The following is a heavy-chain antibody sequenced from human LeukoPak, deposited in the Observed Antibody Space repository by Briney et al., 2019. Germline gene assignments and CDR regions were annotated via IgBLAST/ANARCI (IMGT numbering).Heavy chain of an antibody. D-gene: IGHD6-13*01. CDR1: GFTFSSYS. V-gene: IGHV3-21*01. Sequence: GGSLRLSCAASGFTFSSYSMNWVRQAPGKGLEWVSSISSSSTYIYYADSVKGRFTISRDNAKNSLYLQMNSLRAEDTAVYYCARESGIAAALDLWGQGTLVTVSS. J-gene: IGHJ5*02. CDR3: ARESGIAAALDL. CDR2: ISSSSTYI.